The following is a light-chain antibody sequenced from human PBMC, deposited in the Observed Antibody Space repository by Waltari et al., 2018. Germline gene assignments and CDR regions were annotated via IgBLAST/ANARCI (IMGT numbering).Light chain of an antibody. CDR1: QGISNS. V-gene: IGKV1-9*01. J-gene: IGKJ5*01. CDR2: GAS. Sequence: IQLTQSPSSLSASVGDRVTSTCRASQGISNSLGWYQQKPGKAPHLLIYGASTLQGGVPSRFSGSGSGTDFTLTISDLQPEDSATYYCQQLKDYPTTFGRGTRLEIK. CDR3: QQLKDYPTT.